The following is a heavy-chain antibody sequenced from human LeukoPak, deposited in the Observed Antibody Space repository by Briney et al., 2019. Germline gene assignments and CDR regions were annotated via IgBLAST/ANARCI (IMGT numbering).Heavy chain of an antibody. CDR2: IYTSGST. CDR1: GGSISSYY. J-gene: IGHJ6*03. Sequence: PSETLSLTCTVSGGSISSYYWSWIRQPAGKGLEWIGRIYTSGSTNYNPSLKSRVTMSVDTSKNQFSLKLSSVTAADTAVYYCARDGLDYGDYYYYMDVWGKGTTVTVSS. V-gene: IGHV4-4*07. D-gene: IGHD4-17*01. CDR3: ARDGLDYGDYYYYMDV.